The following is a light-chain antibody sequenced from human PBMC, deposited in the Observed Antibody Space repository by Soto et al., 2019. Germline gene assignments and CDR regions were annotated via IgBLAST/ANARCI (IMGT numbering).Light chain of an antibody. CDR2: GAS. CDR1: QSVSSGH. J-gene: IGKJ1*01. V-gene: IGKV3-20*01. Sequence: DIVLTQSPGTLSLSPGERASLSCRASQSVSSGHLAWYQQKPGQAPRLLIYGASSRATGIPDRFSGSGSGTDFTLTISRLEPEDYAVYYCQQYGHSLWTFGQATKLEIK. CDR3: QQYGHSLWT.